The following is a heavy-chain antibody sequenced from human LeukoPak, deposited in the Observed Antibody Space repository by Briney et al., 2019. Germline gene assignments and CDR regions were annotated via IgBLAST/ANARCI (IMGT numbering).Heavy chain of an antibody. CDR1: GGTFSSYA. V-gene: IGHV1-69*13. CDR3: ARDQAPWDFWSGYRLDY. D-gene: IGHD3-3*01. Sequence: SVKVSCKASGGTFSSYAISWVRQAPGQGLEWMGGIIPIFGTANYAQKFQGRVTVTADESTSTAYMELSSLRSEDTAVYYCARDQAPWDFWSGYRLDYWGQGTLVTVSS. J-gene: IGHJ4*02. CDR2: IIPIFGTA.